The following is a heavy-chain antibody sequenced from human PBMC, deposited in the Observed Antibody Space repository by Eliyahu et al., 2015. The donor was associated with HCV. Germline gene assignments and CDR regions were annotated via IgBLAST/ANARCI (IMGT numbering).Heavy chain of an antibody. CDR3: VRDFNWGFDY. CDR2: ITGRSDAI. D-gene: IGHD7-27*01. V-gene: IGHV3-48*02. Sequence: EVQLVESGGSLVQPGGSLRLAXAAXGFXFSSYSMNWIRQAPGKGLEGVSYITGRSDAIYYADSVKGRFTISRDNAKSSLHLQMNSLRDEDTAVYYCVRDFNWGFDYWGQGTLVTVSS. J-gene: IGHJ4*02. CDR1: GFXFSSYS.